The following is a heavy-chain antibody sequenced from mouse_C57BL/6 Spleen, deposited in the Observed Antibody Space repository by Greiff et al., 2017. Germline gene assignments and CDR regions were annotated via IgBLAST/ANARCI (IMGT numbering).Heavy chain of an antibody. CDR2: ISGGGGNT. CDR1: GFPFSSYT. CDR3: ARGDYSNYVWYFDV. J-gene: IGHJ1*03. V-gene: IGHV5-9*01. Sequence: KLVESGGGLVKPGGSLKLSCAASGFPFSSYTMSWVRQTPEKRLEWVATISGGGGNTYYPDSVKGRFTISRDNAKNTLYLQMSSLRSEDTALYYCARGDYSNYVWYFDVWGTGTTVTVSS. D-gene: IGHD2-5*01.